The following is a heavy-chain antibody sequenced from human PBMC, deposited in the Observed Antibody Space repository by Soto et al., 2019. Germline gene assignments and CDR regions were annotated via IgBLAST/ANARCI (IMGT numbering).Heavy chain of an antibody. CDR2: IYYSGST. V-gene: IGHV4-59*01. CDR3: ARAGKRDYDFWSGYYTGLDYYYGMDV. Sequence: TLSLTCTVSGGSISSYYWSWIRQPPGKGLEWIGYIYYSGSTNYNPSLKSRVTISVDTSKNQFSLKLSSVTAADTAVYYCARAGKRDYDFWSGYYTGLDYYYGMDVWGQGTTVTVSS. J-gene: IGHJ6*02. CDR1: GGSISSYY. D-gene: IGHD3-3*01.